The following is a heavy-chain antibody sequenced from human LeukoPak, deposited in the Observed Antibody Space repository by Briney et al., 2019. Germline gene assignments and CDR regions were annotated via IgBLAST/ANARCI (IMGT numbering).Heavy chain of an antibody. Sequence: PSETLSLTCTVSGGSISSYYWSWIRQPPGKGLEWIGYIYYSGSTNYNPSLKSRVTISVDTSKNQFSLKLSSVTAADTAVYSCARNVPGGDDVWGLGTMVTVSS. V-gene: IGHV4-59*01. D-gene: IGHD3-10*02. CDR2: IYYSGST. CDR1: GGSISSYY. CDR3: ARNVPGGDDV. J-gene: IGHJ3*01.